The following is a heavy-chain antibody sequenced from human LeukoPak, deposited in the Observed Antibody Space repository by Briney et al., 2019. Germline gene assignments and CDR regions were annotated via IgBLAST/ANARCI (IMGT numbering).Heavy chain of an antibody. CDR3: ARGPITTRSHFDY. CDR1: GGTFSSYA. D-gene: IGHD3-22*01. Sequence: SVKVSCKASGGTFSSYAISWARQAPGQGLEWMGGIIPIFATANYAQKFQGRVTITADESTSTAYMELSSLRSEDTAVYYCARGPITTRSHFDYWGQGTLVTVSS. CDR2: IIPIFATA. V-gene: IGHV1-69*13. J-gene: IGHJ4*02.